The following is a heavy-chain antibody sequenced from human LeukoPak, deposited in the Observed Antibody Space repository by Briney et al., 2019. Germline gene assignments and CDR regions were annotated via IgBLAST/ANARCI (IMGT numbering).Heavy chain of an antibody. D-gene: IGHD2-2*01. V-gene: IGHV1-18*01. CDR3: ARNQRGYCSSTSCHQDWYFDL. Sequence: ASVKVSCKASGYTFTSYGISWVRQAPGQGLEWMGWISAYNGNTNYAQKLQGRVTMTTDTSTSTAYMELRSLRSDATAVYYCARNQRGYCSSTSCHQDWYFDLWGRGTLVTVSS. J-gene: IGHJ2*01. CDR1: GYTFTSYG. CDR2: ISAYNGNT.